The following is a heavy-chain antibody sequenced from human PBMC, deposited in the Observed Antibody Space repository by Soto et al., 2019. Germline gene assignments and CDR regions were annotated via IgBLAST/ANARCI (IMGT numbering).Heavy chain of an antibody. CDR3: ATGADWSYYNVFRQFWDY. D-gene: IGHD3-10*01. Sequence: ASVKVSCKASGYTFTSYGISWVRQAPGQGLEWMGWISAYNGNTNYAQKLQGRVTMTTDTSTSTAYTELRSLRSDDTAVYYCATGADWSYYNVFRQFWDYWGQPTLVTVSS. CDR2: ISAYNGNT. J-gene: IGHJ4*02. V-gene: IGHV1-18*01. CDR1: GYTFTSYG.